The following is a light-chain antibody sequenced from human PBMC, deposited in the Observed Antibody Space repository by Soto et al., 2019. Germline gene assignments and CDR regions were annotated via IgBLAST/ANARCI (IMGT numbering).Light chain of an antibody. J-gene: IGLJ1*01. V-gene: IGLV2-23*02. CDR2: EVN. Sequence: QSALTQPASVSGSPGQSITISCTGTSSDVGSYNLVSWYQQHPGKAPKLMIYEVNKRPSGVSNRFSGSKSANTASLTISGLQTEDEADYYCCSYAGTNTFVFGTGPKVTVL. CDR3: CSYAGTNTFV. CDR1: SSDVGSYNL.